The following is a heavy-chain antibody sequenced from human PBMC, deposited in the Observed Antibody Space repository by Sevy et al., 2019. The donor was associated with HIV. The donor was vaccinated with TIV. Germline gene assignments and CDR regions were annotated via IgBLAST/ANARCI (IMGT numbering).Heavy chain of an antibody. J-gene: IGHJ6*02. CDR3: ARDRRSDIVVVPAAIFASYYYYGMDV. D-gene: IGHD2-2*02. Sequence: KISCKASGGTFSSYAISWVRQAPGQGLEWMGGIIPIFGTANYAQKFQGRVTITADESTSTAYMELSSLRSEDTAVYYCARDRRSDIVVVPAAIFASYYYYGMDVWGQGTTVTVSS. CDR1: GGTFSSYA. V-gene: IGHV1-69*01. CDR2: IIPIFGTA.